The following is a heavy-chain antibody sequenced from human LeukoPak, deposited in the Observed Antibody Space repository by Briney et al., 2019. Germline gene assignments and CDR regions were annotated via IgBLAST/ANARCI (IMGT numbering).Heavy chain of an antibody. V-gene: IGHV3-21*01. CDR3: ARPQLGTNWFDP. Sequence: GGSLRLSCAASGFTFSSYSINWVRQAPGEGLEWVSSISSSISYIHYADSVKGRFTISRDNAKNSLYLQMNSLRAEDTAVYYCARPQLGTNWFDPWGQGTLVTVSS. D-gene: IGHD7-27*01. CDR2: ISSSISYI. J-gene: IGHJ5*02. CDR1: GFTFSSYS.